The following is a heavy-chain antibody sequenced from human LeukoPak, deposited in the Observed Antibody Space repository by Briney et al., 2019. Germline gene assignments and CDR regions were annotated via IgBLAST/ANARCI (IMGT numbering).Heavy chain of an antibody. D-gene: IGHD3-22*01. CDR3: ARDRRDSSGYYYVGY. J-gene: IGHJ4*02. CDR1: GFTFSSYA. Sequence: GGSLRLSCAASGFTFSSYAMSWVRQAPGKGLEWVSAISGSGGSTYYADSVKGRFTISRDNSKNTLYLQMNSLRAEDTAVYYCARDRRDSSGYYYVGYWGQGTLVTVSS. CDR2: ISGSGGST. V-gene: IGHV3-23*01.